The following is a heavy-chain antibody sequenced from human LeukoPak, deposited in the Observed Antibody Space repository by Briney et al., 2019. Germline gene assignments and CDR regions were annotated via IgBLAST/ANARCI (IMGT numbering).Heavy chain of an antibody. V-gene: IGHV5-51*07. Sequence: ESLKISCKASGYRFTSYWIGWVHQLPGKRLECMGIIHPGDSETRHSPSFQGQVTISADKSISTAYLQWSGLKASDTAMYYCARRLGATQPYFDFWGQGALVTVSS. CDR2: IHPGDSET. CDR3: ARRLGATQPYFDF. J-gene: IGHJ4*02. D-gene: IGHD1-26*01. CDR1: GYRFTSYW.